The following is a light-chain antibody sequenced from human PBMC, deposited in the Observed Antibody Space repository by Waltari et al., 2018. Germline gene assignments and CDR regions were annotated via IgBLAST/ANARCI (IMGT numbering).Light chain of an antibody. CDR1: AGAVTSGNY. CDR3: LLYDGSDQV. CDR2: STT. V-gene: IGLV7-43*01. Sequence: QTVVTQEPSLTVSPGGAVTLTCASSAGAVTSGNYPTWIQQKPGQVPRSLIHSTTNRHSWTPVRFSGSLLGGKAALTLSGVQPEDEAEYYCLLYDGSDQVFGGGTKLTVL. J-gene: IGLJ3*02.